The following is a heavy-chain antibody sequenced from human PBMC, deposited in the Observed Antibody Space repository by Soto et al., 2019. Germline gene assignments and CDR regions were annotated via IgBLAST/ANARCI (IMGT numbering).Heavy chain of an antibody. J-gene: IGHJ5*02. CDR1: GYTFSTYG. D-gene: IGHD1-1*01. Sequence: QVQLLQSGAELKKPGASVNVSCKASGYTFSTYGFSWVRQAPGQGLEWMGWIGADNGDTNYAQNFQGRVTMTTDTSTTTSYMELRSLTSDDTAVYFCARDWKGAEGFEPWGQGTLVTVSS. V-gene: IGHV1-18*01. CDR3: ARDWKGAEGFEP. CDR2: IGADNGDT.